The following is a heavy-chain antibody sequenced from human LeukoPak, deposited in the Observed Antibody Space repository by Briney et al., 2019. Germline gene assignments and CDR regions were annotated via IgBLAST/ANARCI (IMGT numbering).Heavy chain of an antibody. CDR3: ALQPARRLSWFDP. CDR1: GFTFSSYG. Sequence: PGGTLRLSCAASGFTFSSYGMSWIRQPPGKGLEWIANIYHSGNTYYNPSLKSRVTISVDTSRNQFSLKLSSVTAADTAVYYYALQPARRLSWFDPWGQGTLVTVSS. CDR2: IYHSGNT. D-gene: IGHD2-2*01. J-gene: IGHJ5*02. V-gene: IGHV4-38-2*01.